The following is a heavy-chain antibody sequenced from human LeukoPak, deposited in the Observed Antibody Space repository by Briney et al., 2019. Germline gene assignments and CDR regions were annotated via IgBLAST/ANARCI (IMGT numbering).Heavy chain of an antibody. CDR1: GFTFNDYG. CDR2: LNWNGDIT. J-gene: IGHJ6*02. CDR3: ARGYGAGNYRRPFYGMDV. D-gene: IGHD3-10*01. V-gene: IGHV3-20*04. Sequence: GGSLRLSCAASGFTFNDYGMTWVRQAPGKGLEWVSGLNWNGDITRYADSVKGRFTISRDNAKNSVYLQMDSLSAEDTAFYYCARGYGAGNYRRPFYGMDVWGQGTTVTVSS.